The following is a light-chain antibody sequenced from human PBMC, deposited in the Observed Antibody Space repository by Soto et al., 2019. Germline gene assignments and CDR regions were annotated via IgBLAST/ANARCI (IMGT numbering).Light chain of an antibody. J-gene: IGKJ4*01. CDR3: QHYNMWPHMLS. CDR1: QSVGSN. Sequence: DIVLAQSPGTLSLSPGERGTLSCRASQSVGSNLAWYQHKPGQAPSLLIYDASTRATGVPATFSGSGSGTEFTLTISSLQSDDFAIYYCQHYNMWPHMLSFGGGTKVEIK. V-gene: IGKV3-15*01. CDR2: DAS.